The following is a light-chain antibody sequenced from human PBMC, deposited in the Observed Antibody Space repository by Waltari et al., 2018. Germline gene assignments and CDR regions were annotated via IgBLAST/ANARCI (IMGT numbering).Light chain of an antibody. V-gene: IGLV2-11*01. CDR2: DVN. Sequence: QSALTQPRSVSGSPGPSVTISCTGTSSDVGGYQYVSLYQQHPGKSPKFMIYDVNKRPSGVPDRFSGSKSGNTAALTISGLQAEDEADYYCCSYAGSYTFVFGGGTKLTVL. CDR1: SSDVGGYQY. J-gene: IGLJ2*01. CDR3: CSYAGSYTFV.